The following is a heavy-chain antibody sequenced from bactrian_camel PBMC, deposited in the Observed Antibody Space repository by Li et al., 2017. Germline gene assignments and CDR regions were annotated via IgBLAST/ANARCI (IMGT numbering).Heavy chain of an antibody. D-gene: IGHD3*01. CDR1: GFAISKHG. J-gene: IGHJ4*01. CDR3: APDSSPQMGCY. V-gene: IGHV3S40*01. CDR2: SNTDGRT. Sequence: EVQLVESGGGLVQSGGYLTLTCVASGFAISKHGMSWVRRPPGKDLEYVATSNTDGRTHYRESVEGRFTISRDNARNTVYLQMNFLRTEDTAMYYCAPDSSPQMGCYWTRGTQVTVS.